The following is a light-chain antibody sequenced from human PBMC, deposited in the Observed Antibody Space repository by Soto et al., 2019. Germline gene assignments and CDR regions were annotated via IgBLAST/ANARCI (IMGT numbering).Light chain of an antibody. CDR2: GAS. CDR1: QTIVNN. CDR3: QQYNNWPPAT. Sequence: EIVMTQSPATLSVSPGERATLSCRASQTIVNNLAWYQQKPGQAPRLLIYGASTRATGVPARFSGSGSGTEFTLTISSLQSEDFAVYYCQQYNNWPPATFGQGTKVVIK. J-gene: IGKJ1*01. V-gene: IGKV3-15*01.